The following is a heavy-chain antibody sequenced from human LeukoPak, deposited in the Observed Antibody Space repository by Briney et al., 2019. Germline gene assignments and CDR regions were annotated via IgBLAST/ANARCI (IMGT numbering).Heavy chain of an antibody. V-gene: IGHV1-8*02. D-gene: IGHD1-26*01. CDR1: GYTFTSYG. Sequence: ASVKVSCKASGYTFTSYGISWVRQAPGQGLEWMGWMNPNSGNTGYAQKFQGRVTMTRNTSISTAYMELSSLRSEDTAVYYCARGPIVGATSIDYWGQGTLVTVSS. J-gene: IGHJ4*02. CDR2: MNPNSGNT. CDR3: ARGPIVGATSIDY.